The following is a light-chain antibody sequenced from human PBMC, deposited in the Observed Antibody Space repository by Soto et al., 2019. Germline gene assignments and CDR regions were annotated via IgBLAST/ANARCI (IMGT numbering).Light chain of an antibody. Sequence: EIVMTQSPATLSVSPGERATLSCRASQSVSSNLAWYQQKPGRAPRLLIYGASTRVTGVPARFSGSESGTEFTLTISSLQSEDFAVYYCQQYNNWPPWAFGQGTKVEIK. CDR1: QSVSSN. J-gene: IGKJ1*01. V-gene: IGKV3-15*01. CDR3: QQYNNWPPWA. CDR2: GAS.